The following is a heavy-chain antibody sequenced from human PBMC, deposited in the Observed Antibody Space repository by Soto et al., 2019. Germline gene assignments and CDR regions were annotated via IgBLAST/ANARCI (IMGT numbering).Heavy chain of an antibody. D-gene: IGHD2-15*01. Sequence: ASVKVSCKASGYTFTGYYMHWVRQAPGQGLEWMGWINPNSGGTNYAQKVQGWVTMTRDTSISTANMELSRLRSDDTAVYYCARGARKSDIVVVVAATPVDWFDPWGQGTLVTVSS. CDR1: GYTFTGYY. CDR3: ARGARKSDIVVVVAATPVDWFDP. CDR2: INPNSGGT. V-gene: IGHV1-2*04. J-gene: IGHJ5*02.